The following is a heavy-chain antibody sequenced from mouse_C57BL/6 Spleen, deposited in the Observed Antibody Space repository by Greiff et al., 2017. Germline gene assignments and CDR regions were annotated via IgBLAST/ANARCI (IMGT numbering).Heavy chain of an antibody. CDR1: GYTFTDYE. D-gene: IGHD2-13*01. CDR2: IDPETGGT. J-gene: IGHJ4*01. Sequence: VKLMESGAELVRPGASVTLSCKASGYTFTDYEMHWVKQTPVHGLEWIGAIDPETGGTAYNQKFKGKAILTADKSSSTAYMELRSLTSEDSAVYYCTRKGLYYGEGAMDYWGQGTSVTVSS. CDR3: TRKGLYYGEGAMDY. V-gene: IGHV1-15*01.